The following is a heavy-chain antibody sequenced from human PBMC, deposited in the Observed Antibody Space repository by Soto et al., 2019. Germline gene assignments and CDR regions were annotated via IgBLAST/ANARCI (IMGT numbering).Heavy chain of an antibody. J-gene: IGHJ4*02. Sequence: PGESLKISCAASGFTFSSYAMSWVRQAPGKGLEWVSAISGSGGSTYYADSVKGRFTISRDNSKNTLYLQMNSLRAEDTAVYYCAKDSSITIFGVVIDYWGQGTLVTVSS. CDR2: ISGSGGST. V-gene: IGHV3-23*01. CDR1: GFTFSSYA. CDR3: AKDSSITIFGVVIDY. D-gene: IGHD3-3*01.